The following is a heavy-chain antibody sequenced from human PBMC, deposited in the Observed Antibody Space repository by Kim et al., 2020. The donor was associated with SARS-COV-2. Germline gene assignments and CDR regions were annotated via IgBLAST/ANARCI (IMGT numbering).Heavy chain of an antibody. CDR2: SGST. V-gene: IGHV4-31*02. Sequence: SGSTYYNPSLKSRVTISVDTSKNQFSLKLSSVTAADTAVYYCARGSRTLDWGQGTLVTVSS. J-gene: IGHJ4*02. CDR3: ARGSRTLD.